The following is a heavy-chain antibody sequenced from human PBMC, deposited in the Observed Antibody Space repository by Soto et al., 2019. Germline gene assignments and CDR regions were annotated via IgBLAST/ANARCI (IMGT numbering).Heavy chain of an antibody. CDR1: GASIKSYY. Sequence: QVQLQESGPGLVKPSETLSLTCTVSGASIKSYYWSWMRQFPGKGLEWIGNMYYSGTTNYNHSLQSRVTLSVDTSKNQFSLKLTSVTAADTAVYYCAAAYDYWGQGTLVTVSS. CDR2: MYYSGTT. CDR3: AAAYDY. V-gene: IGHV4-59*01. J-gene: IGHJ4*02. D-gene: IGHD2-15*01.